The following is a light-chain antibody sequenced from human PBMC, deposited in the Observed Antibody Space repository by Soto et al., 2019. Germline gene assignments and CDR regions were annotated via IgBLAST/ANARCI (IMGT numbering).Light chain of an antibody. CDR1: QGIRNN. V-gene: IGKV1-6*01. CDR2: AAS. CDR3: LQDYNYPYT. J-gene: IGKJ2*01. Sequence: AIQMTQSPSSLSASVGDRVAITCRASQGIRNNLGWYQQKPGKAPKLLIYAASSLQSGVPSRFSGSGSGTDFTLNISSLQPEDFATYFCLQDYNYPYTFGQGTKLEIK.